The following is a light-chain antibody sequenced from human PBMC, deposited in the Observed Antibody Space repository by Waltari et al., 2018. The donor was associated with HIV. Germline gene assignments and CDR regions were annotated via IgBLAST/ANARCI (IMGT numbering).Light chain of an antibody. CDR1: SGHSSNA. V-gene: IGLV4-69*01. CDR3: QTWGTGIAV. J-gene: IGLJ3*02. Sequence: QPVLTQPPSASGSLGASVKLTCTLSSGHSSNAIAWHQQQPEKGPRFLMKVNSDGSNNMGAGIPDRFSGSTYGAGRYLTISSLQSEDGADYYGQTWGTGIAVFGGGTKLTVL. CDR2: VNSDGSN.